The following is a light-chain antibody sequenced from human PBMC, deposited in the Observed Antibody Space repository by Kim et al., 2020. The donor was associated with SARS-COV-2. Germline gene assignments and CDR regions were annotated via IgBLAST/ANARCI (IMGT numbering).Light chain of an antibody. V-gene: IGLV2-14*01. CDR2: DVN. CDR1: SSDVGRYNY. CDR3: SSYTSSSAWV. Sequence: QSALTQPASVSGSPGQSITISCTGSSSDVGRYNYVSWYQQHPGKAPNLMIYDVNQRPSGISNRFSGSKSGNTASLTISGLQAEDEADYYCSSYTSSSAWVFGGGTQLTVL. J-gene: IGLJ3*02.